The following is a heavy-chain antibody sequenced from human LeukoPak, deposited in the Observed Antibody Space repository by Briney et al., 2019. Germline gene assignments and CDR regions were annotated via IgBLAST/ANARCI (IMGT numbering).Heavy chain of an antibody. V-gene: IGHV3-23*01. CDR1: GFTFSAYG. Sequence: GGSLRLSCAASGFTFSAYGMTWVRQAPGKGLEWVSVITYNSDRTYYADSVKGRFTISRDNARNTLYLQMNSLRAEDTAVYYCARWYYYETSGLYYGSFDNWGQGTLVTVSS. D-gene: IGHD3-22*01. J-gene: IGHJ5*02. CDR3: ARWYYYETSGLYYGSFDN. CDR2: ITYNSDRT.